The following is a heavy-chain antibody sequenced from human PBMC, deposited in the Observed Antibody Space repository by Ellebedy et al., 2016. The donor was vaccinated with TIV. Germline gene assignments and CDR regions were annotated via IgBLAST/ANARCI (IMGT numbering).Heavy chain of an antibody. D-gene: IGHD2-15*01. CDR1: AFTFTNFW. CDR3: ARVQYCSGGSCRWLVAFYYYYYMDV. CDR2: IKGDESEI. J-gene: IGHJ6*03. V-gene: IGHV3-7*01. Sequence: GGSLRLXXAASAFTFTNFWMSWVRQAPGKGLEWVANIKGDESEIYYVESVKGRFTISRDNAKNSLYLQMNSLRAEDTAVYYCARVQYCSGGSCRWLVAFYYYYYMDVWGKGTTVTVSS.